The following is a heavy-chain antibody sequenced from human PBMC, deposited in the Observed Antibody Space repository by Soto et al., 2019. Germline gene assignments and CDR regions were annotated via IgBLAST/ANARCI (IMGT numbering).Heavy chain of an antibody. CDR2: INAYNGDT. D-gene: IGHD3-22*01. CDR1: GYTFTSYA. CDR3: ARDPSYHYDSSGYYSAAFDI. Sequence: EASVKVSCKASGYTFTSYAISWVRQAPGQGLEWMGWINAYNGDTNYAPNLQGRVTMTTDTSTRTAYMELRSLRSDDTAVYYCARDPSYHYDSSGYYSAAFDIWGQGTMVTVSS. J-gene: IGHJ3*02. V-gene: IGHV1-18*01.